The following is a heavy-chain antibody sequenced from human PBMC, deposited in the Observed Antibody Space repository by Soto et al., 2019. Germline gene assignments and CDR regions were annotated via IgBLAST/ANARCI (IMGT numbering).Heavy chain of an antibody. D-gene: IGHD3-9*01. CDR1: GYTFTSYG. V-gene: IGHV1-18*01. Sequence: QVQLVQSGAEVKKPGASVKVSCKASGYTFTSYGISWVRQAPGQGLEWMGWISAYNGNTNYAQKLQGRVTMTTDTSPSTAYMELRSLRSDDTAVYYCARSAADVLRYFVLDIWGQGTMVTVSS. J-gene: IGHJ3*02. CDR3: ARSAADVLRYFVLDI. CDR2: ISAYNGNT.